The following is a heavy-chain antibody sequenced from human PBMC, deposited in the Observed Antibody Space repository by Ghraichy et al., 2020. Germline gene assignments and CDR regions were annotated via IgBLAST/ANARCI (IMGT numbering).Heavy chain of an antibody. CDR3: ARDKSYSAASGGFGY. V-gene: IGHV3-7*03. J-gene: IGHJ4*02. CDR1: GFTFRSYW. CDR2: IKQDGSQT. D-gene: IGHD4-11*01. Sequence: GSLRLTCVASGFTFRSYWMSWVRQAAGKGLEWVANIKQDGSQTYYVDSVKGRFNISRDNAKNLVYLEINSLRAEDTALYYCARDKSYSAASGGFGYWGQGTLVIVSS.